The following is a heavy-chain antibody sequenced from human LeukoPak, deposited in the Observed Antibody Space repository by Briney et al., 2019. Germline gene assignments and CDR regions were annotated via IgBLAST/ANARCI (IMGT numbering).Heavy chain of an antibody. V-gene: IGHV3-30*03. CDR1: GFTFSSYG. CDR2: ISYDGSNK. Sequence: GGALRLSCAASGFTFSSYGMHWVRQAPGKGLEWVAVISYDGSNKYYADSVKGRFTISRDNSKNTLYLQMNSLRAEDTAVYYCARENEFGYWGQGTLVTVSS. D-gene: IGHD3-10*01. J-gene: IGHJ4*02. CDR3: ARENEFGY.